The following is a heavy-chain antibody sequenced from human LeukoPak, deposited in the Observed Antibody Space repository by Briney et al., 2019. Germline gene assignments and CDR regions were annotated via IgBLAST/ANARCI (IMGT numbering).Heavy chain of an antibody. J-gene: IGHJ4*02. CDR1: GDTFNTYS. CDR3: ANIMGMAPLDH. D-gene: IGHD1-26*01. CDR2: IVPILKTP. Sequence: GASVKVSCKASGDTFNTYSFRWVRQAPGLGLEWMGGIVPILKTPNYPQKFQGRVTITADESTRTVYMELTSLKSEDTAIYYCANIMGMAPLDHWGQGTLVTVSS. V-gene: IGHV1-69*13.